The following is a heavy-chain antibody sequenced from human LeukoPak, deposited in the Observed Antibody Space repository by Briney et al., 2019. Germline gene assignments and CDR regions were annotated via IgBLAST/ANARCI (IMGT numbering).Heavy chain of an antibody. CDR2: INYSGGST. CDR1: GFTFSSNA. J-gene: IGHJ4*02. V-gene: IGHV3-23*01. CDR3: SRLIAARTPYYFDY. Sequence: QSGGSLRHSCAASGFTFSSNAMSWVRQAPGKGLEWVSGINYSGGSTYYADSVKGRFTISRDNSKNTLYLQMNNLRAEDTAVYYCSRLIAARTPYYFDYWGQGTLVTVSS. D-gene: IGHD6-6*01.